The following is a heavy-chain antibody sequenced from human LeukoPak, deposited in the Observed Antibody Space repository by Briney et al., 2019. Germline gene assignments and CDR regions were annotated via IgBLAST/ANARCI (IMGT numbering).Heavy chain of an antibody. CDR3: ARDFPYDSSGYYYYYYGMDV. Sequence: SETLSLTCTVSGGSISSYYWSWIRQPAGKGLEWIGRNYTSGSTNYNPYLKSRVTMSVDTSKNQFSLKLSSVTAVDTAVYYCARDFPYDSSGYYYYYYGMDVWGQGTTVTVSS. V-gene: IGHV4-4*07. CDR1: GGSISSYY. CDR2: NYTSGST. D-gene: IGHD3-22*01. J-gene: IGHJ6*02.